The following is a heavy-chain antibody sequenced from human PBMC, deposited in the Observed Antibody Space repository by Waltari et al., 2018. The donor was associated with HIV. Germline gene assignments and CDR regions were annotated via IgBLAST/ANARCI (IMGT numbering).Heavy chain of an antibody. V-gene: IGHV3-21*05. D-gene: IGHD3-9*01. CDR3: VRTRYFDWPTRNY. CDR2: ISADGSYI. CDR1: GFTFRSYG. Sequence: EVQLVESGGGRVQPGGSLRLSCVASGFTFRSYGMNWVRQTPGKGLEGVPYISADGSYIYYSDSLKGRFTVSRDNARGSLYLEMTSLRVEDTGVYYCVRTRYFDWPTRNYWGQGALVTVSS. J-gene: IGHJ4*02.